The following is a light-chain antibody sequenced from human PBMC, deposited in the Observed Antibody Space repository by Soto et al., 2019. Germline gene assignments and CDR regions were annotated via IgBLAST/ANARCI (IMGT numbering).Light chain of an antibody. CDR2: AAV. CDR1: QSISTY. CDR3: QQSYTSLS. J-gene: IGKJ4*01. Sequence: DIQMTQSPSSLSASLGDRVTITCRASQSISTYLNWYQQRPGEAPKLLIYAAVSLQGGVPSRFSGSGSGTDFTLTINSVQPEDFATYFCQQSYTSLSFGGGTKVDIK. V-gene: IGKV1-39*01.